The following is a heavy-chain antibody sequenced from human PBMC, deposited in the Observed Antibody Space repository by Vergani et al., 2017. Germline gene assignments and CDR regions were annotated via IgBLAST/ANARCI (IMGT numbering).Heavy chain of an antibody. CDR1: GGSISSGGYY. V-gene: IGHV4-31*03. J-gene: IGHJ5*02. CDR3: ARGQYVLLWFGERNWFDP. CDR2: ISYSGST. Sequence: QVQLQESGPGLVKPSQTLSLTCTVSGGSISSGGYYWSWIRQHPGKGLEWIGYISYSGSTYYNPSLKSRVTISVDTSKNQFSLKLSSVTAADTAVYYCARGQYVLLWFGERNWFDPWGQGTLVTVAS. D-gene: IGHD3-10*01.